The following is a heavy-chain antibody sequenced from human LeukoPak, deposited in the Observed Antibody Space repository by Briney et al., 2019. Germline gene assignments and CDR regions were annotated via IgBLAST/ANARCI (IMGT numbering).Heavy chain of an antibody. Sequence: GASVKVSCKASGYTFTSYYMHWVRQAPGQGLEWMGIINPSGGSTSYAQKFQGRVTMTRDTSTSTVYMELSSLRSEDTAVYYCARDGCSSTSCYVSWFDPWGQGTLVTVSS. V-gene: IGHV1-46*01. D-gene: IGHD2-2*01. J-gene: IGHJ5*02. CDR1: GYTFTSYY. CDR2: INPSGGST. CDR3: ARDGCSSTSCYVSWFDP.